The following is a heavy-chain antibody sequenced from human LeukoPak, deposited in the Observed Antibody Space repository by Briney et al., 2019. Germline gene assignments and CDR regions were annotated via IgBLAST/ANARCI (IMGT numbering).Heavy chain of an antibody. D-gene: IGHD3-9*01. Sequence: ASVKVSCKASGYTFTSYYMHWVRQAPGQGLEWMGIINPSGGSTSYAQKFLGRVTMTRDMSTSTVYMELSSLRSEDTAVYYCARAFGHVLRYFDWFGAFDIWGQGTMVTVSS. J-gene: IGHJ3*02. CDR2: INPSGGST. CDR3: ARAFGHVLRYFDWFGAFDI. V-gene: IGHV1-46*01. CDR1: GYTFTSYY.